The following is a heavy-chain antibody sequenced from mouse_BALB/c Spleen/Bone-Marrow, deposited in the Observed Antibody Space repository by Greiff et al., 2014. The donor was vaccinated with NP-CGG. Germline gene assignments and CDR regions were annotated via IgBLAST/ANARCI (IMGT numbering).Heavy chain of an antibody. CDR3: AREPHYYAMDY. CDR2: IWGDGST. V-gene: IGHV2-6-7*01. J-gene: IGHJ4*01. CDR1: GFSLTGYG. Sequence: VHLVESGPGLVAPSQSLSITCTVSGFSLTGYGVNWVRQPPGKGLEWLGMIWGDGSTDYNPALKSRLSISKDDSKSQVFLKMNSLQTDDTARYYCAREPHYYAMDYWGQGTSVTVSS.